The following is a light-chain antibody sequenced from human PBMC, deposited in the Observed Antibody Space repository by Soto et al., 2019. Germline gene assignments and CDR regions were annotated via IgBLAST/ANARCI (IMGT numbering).Light chain of an antibody. CDR3: QKYDTAPLT. J-gene: IGKJ4*01. V-gene: IGKV1-27*01. CDR1: RDISNY. Sequence: DIQGTQSPSSLSASLGDRVSITCRASRDISNYLAWYQQKPGQVPRLLISGASTLHSGVPSRFSGSGSGTDFTLTITSLQPEDIATYFCQKYDTAPLTFGGGTKVDIK. CDR2: GAS.